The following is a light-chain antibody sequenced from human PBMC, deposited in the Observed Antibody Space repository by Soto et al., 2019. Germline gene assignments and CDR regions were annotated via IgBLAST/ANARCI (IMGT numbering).Light chain of an antibody. V-gene: IGLV3-21*04. Sequence: SYELTQPPSVSVAPGKTARITCGGNNIGSKSVHWYQQKPGQAPVLVISYNTDRPSGIPERFSGSNSGNTATLTISRVEAGDEADYYSQVWDSSGDHPVFGGGTKLTVL. CDR2: YNT. CDR1: NIGSKS. J-gene: IGLJ2*01. CDR3: QVWDSSGDHPV.